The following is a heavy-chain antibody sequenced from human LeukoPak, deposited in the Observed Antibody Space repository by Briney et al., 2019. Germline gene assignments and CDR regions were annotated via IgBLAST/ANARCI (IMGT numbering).Heavy chain of an antibody. CDR3: ARVGSVALGAFDI. CDR2: IWYDGSNK. Sequence: GGSLRLSCAASGFTFSSYGMHWVRQAPGKGLEWVAVIWYDGSNKYYADSVKGRFTISRDNSKNTLYLQMNSLRAEDTAVYYCARVGSVALGAFDIWGQGTMVTVSS. J-gene: IGHJ3*02. V-gene: IGHV3-33*01. CDR1: GFTFSSYG. D-gene: IGHD4-23*01.